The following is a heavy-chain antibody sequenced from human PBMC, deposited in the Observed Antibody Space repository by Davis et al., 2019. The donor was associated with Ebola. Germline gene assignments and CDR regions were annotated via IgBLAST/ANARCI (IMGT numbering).Heavy chain of an antibody. Sequence: ASVKVSCKASGYTFTSYAMHWVRQAPGQRLEWMGWINAGNGNTKYSQKFQGRVTMTTDTSTSTAYMELRSLRSDDTAVYYCARDNGGSSPHYYYYYYGMDVWGQGTTVTVSS. J-gene: IGHJ6*02. V-gene: IGHV1-3*01. CDR1: GYTFTSYA. D-gene: IGHD6-6*01. CDR2: INAGNGNT. CDR3: ARDNGGSSPHYYYYYYGMDV.